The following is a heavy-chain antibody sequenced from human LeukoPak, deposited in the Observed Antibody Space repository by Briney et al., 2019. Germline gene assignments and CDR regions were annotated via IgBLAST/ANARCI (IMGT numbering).Heavy chain of an antibody. CDR2: ISSSNSYI. CDR1: GFTFSSYS. Sequence: GGSLRLSCAASGFTFSSYSMNWVRQAPGKGLEWVSSISSSNSYIYYADSVKGRFTISRDNAKNSLYLQMNSLRAEDTAVYYCARRDYYYYYMDVWGKGTTVTVSS. CDR3: ARRDYYYYYMDV. J-gene: IGHJ6*03. V-gene: IGHV3-21*01.